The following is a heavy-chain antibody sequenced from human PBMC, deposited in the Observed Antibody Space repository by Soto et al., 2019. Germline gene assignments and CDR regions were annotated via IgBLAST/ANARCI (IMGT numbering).Heavy chain of an antibody. D-gene: IGHD4-17*01. CDR1: GFTFSSYA. CDR2: ISGSGGST. J-gene: IGHJ4*02. Sequence: EVQLLESGGGLVQPGGSLRLSCAASGFTFSSYAMSWVRQAPGKGLEWVSAISGSGGSTYYADSVKGRFTISRDNSKHTLYLQMNSLRAEDTAVYYCAKDLGDYGNFDYWGQGTPVTVSS. CDR3: AKDLGDYGNFDY. V-gene: IGHV3-23*01.